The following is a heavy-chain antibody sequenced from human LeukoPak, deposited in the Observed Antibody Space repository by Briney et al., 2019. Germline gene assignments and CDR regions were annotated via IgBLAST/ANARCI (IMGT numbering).Heavy chain of an antibody. CDR3: ARSTVSVITRGAFDI. J-gene: IGHJ3*02. Sequence: SWLRQPPGKGLEWIGEIYHSGSTNYNPSLQSRVTMSVDNSENHFSLKLSSVSAADTALYYCARSTVSVITRGAFDIWGQGTMVTVSS. V-gene: IGHV4-4*02. D-gene: IGHD3-22*01. CDR2: IYHSGST.